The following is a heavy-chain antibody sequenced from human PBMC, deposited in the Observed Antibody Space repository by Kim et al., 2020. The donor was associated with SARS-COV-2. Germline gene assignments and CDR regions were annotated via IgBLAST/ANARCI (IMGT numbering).Heavy chain of an antibody. V-gene: IGHV3-33*06. CDR3: AKDAIAARWSFDY. CDR1: GFTFSSYA. J-gene: IGHJ4*02. CDR2: IWYDGSNK. D-gene: IGHD6-6*01. Sequence: GGSLRLSCAASGFTFSSYAMHWVRQAPGKGLEWVAVIWYDGSNKYYADSVKGRFTISRDNSKNTLYLQMNSLRAEDTAVYYCAKDAIAARWSFDYWGQGTLVTVSS.